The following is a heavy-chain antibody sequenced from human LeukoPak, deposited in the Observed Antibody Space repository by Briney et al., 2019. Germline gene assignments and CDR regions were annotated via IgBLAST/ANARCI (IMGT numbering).Heavy chain of an antibody. D-gene: IGHD2-2*01. Sequence: PGESLKISCKGSGYSFTSYWIGWVRQMPGKGLEWMGIIYPGDSDTRCSPSFQGQVTISADKSISTAYLQWSSLKASDTAMYYCARTVVPAAMPDAFDIWGQGTMVTVSS. V-gene: IGHV5-51*01. CDR2: IYPGDSDT. CDR1: GYSFTSYW. CDR3: ARTVVPAAMPDAFDI. J-gene: IGHJ3*02.